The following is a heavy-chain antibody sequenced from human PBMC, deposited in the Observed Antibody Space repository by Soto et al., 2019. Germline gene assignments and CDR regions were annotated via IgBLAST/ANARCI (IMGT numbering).Heavy chain of an antibody. CDR1: GGTFSDYA. CDR3: ARAPPTCSGGSCYRGSQYFYYNMDV. J-gene: IGHJ6*02. V-gene: IGHV1-69*13. D-gene: IGHD2-15*01. Sequence: SVKVSCKASGGTFSDYAISWVRQAPGHGLDWIGGIVPIFGTTKYVEKFQGRVTITADESTSTAFMELSSLRSEDSAVYYCARAPPTCSGGSCYRGSQYFYYNMDVWGQGTTVTVSS. CDR2: IVPIFGTT.